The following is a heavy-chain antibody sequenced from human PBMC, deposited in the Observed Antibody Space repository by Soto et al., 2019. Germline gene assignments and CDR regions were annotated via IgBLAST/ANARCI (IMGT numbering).Heavy chain of an antibody. CDR3: ARDHYDILTGYYTDY. CDR1: GFTFSSYA. CDR2: ISCDGSNK. D-gene: IGHD3-9*01. Sequence: GGSLRLSCAASGFTFSSYAMHWVRQAPGKGLEWVAVISCDGSNKYYADSVKGRFTISRDNSKNTLYLQMNSLRAEDTAVYYCARDHYDILTGYYTDYWGQGTLVTVSS. J-gene: IGHJ4*02. V-gene: IGHV3-30*04.